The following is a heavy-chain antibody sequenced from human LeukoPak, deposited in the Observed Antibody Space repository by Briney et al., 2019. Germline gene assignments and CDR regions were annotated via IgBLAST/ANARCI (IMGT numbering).Heavy chain of an antibody. CDR3: TKDLRYYYADNHSIMDEHDY. J-gene: IGHJ4*02. V-gene: IGHV3-48*01. Sequence: GGSLRLSCTTSGFMSTLYSMSWVRQSPGKGLELISYISNSGDRIYYADSVKGRFTISRDNSKNTLSLQMSSLRVEDTALYYCTKDLRYYYADNHSIMDEHDYWGQGTLVTVSS. CDR2: ISNSGDRI. D-gene: IGHD4-23*01. CDR1: GFMSTLYS.